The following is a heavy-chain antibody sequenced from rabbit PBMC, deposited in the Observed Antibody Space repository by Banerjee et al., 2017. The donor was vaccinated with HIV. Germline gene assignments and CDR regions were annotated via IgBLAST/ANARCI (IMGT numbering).Heavy chain of an antibody. V-gene: IGHV1S45*01. CDR3: ARGNNVSQRNL. Sequence: QEQLEESGGGLVQPGGSLKLSCKASGFSFSNKYVMCWVRQAPGKGLEWIGCINSSSRNVVYASWATGRFTISKTSSPTVTLQMTSLTAADTATYFCARGNNVSQRNLWGPAPWSPS. CDR1: GFSFSNKYV. CDR2: INSSSRNV. D-gene: IGHD3-1*01. J-gene: IGHJ4*01.